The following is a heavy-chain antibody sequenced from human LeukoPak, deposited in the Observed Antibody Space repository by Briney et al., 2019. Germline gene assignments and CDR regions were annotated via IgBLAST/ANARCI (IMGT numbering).Heavy chain of an antibody. J-gene: IGHJ5*02. Sequence: KPSETLSLTCAVYGGSFSGYYWSWIRQPPGKGLEWIGEINHSGSTNYNPSLKSRVTISVDTSKNQFSLKLSSVTAADTAVYYCARGKRIQLWLGFNWFDPWGQGTLVTVSS. V-gene: IGHV4-34*01. CDR3: ARGKRIQLWLGFNWFDP. CDR1: GGSFSGYY. D-gene: IGHD5-18*01. CDR2: INHSGST.